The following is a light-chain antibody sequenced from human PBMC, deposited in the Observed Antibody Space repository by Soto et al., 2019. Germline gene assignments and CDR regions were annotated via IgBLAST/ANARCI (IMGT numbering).Light chain of an antibody. CDR2: KAS. V-gene: IGKV1-5*03. CDR3: QQYNSYHS. CDR1: QTISSW. Sequence: DIQMTQSPSTLSVSVGDRVAITCRASQTISSWLAWYQQKPGKAPKLLIYKASTLKSGVPSRFSGSGSGTEFTLTISSLQPDDFATYYCQQYNSYHSFGQGTKVDNK. J-gene: IGKJ1*01.